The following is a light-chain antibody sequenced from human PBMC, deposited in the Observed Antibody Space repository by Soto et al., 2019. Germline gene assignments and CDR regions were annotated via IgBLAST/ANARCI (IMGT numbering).Light chain of an antibody. J-gene: IGKJ1*01. CDR2: SVS. Sequence: EIVLTQSPGTLSLSPGERATLSCRASQSISSSYLAWYQQRAGQAPRLLIYSVSSRANGVPDRFSGSGFGTDYTLTVSRLEPEDFAVYYCQQYDRSPPTFGQGTKVDIK. V-gene: IGKV3-20*01. CDR1: QSISSSY. CDR3: QQYDRSPPT.